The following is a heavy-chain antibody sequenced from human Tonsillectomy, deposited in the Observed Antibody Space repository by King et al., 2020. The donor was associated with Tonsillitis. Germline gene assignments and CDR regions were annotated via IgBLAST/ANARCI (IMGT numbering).Heavy chain of an antibody. D-gene: IGHD3-22*01. CDR3: AKDIGYYYDSSGYPDY. V-gene: IGHV3-9*01. J-gene: IGHJ4*02. Sequence: VQLVKSGGGLVQPGRSLRLSCAASGFTFDDYAMHWVRQAPGKGLEWVSGISWNTGNIGYADSVKGRFTISRDNAKNSLYLQMNSLRAEDTALYYCAKDIGYYYDSSGYPDYWGQGTLVTVSS. CDR1: GFTFDDYA. CDR2: ISWNTGNI.